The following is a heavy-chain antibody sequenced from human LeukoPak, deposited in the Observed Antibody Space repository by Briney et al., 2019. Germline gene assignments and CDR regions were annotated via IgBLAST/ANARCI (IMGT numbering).Heavy chain of an antibody. CDR3: ARTVGARNWFAP. D-gene: IGHD1-26*01. CDR2: IYYSGST. CDR1: GGSISSSNYY. Sequence: SETLSLTCTVSGGSISSSNYYWGWIRQPPGKGLEWIGNIYYSGSTYHNPSLKSRVTISVDTSKNQFSLKLNSVTAADTAIYYCARTVGARNWFAPWGQGTLVTVSS. V-gene: IGHV4-39*01. J-gene: IGHJ5*02.